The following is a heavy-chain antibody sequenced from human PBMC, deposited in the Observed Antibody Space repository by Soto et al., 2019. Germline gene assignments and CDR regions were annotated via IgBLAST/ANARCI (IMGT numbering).Heavy chain of an antibody. CDR2: IRGTGLNT. V-gene: IGHV3-23*01. CDR3: AKRASPANIDNWFDP. CDR1: GFVFKNFA. J-gene: IGHJ5*02. Sequence: GGSLRLSCVGSGFVFKNFAINWVRQPPGKGLEWVSVIRGTGLNTYYAASVKGRFNISRDNSKNTVYLQMDSLKVEDTAVYYCAKRASPANIDNWFDPWGPGTQVTVS.